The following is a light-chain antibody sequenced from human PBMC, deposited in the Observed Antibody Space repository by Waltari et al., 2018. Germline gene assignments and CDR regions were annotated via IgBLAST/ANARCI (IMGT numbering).Light chain of an antibody. Sequence: YVLTQPSSLSVAPGQTATMTCGGDNIGSKSVHWSQHKAGQAPVLVVFDDKNRPSGISGRFSGSNSDNTATLTISWAEVEDEADYYCHVWDSGTNHVVFGGGT. CDR3: HVWDSGTNHVV. J-gene: IGLJ2*01. V-gene: IGLV3-21*02. CDR1: NIGSKS. CDR2: DDK.